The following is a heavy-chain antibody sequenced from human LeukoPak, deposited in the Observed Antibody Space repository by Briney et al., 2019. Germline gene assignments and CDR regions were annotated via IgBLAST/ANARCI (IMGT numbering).Heavy chain of an antibody. J-gene: IGHJ4*02. D-gene: IGHD3-10*01. CDR2: LYYSGST. CDR3: ASGLLWFGESPKIDY. Sequence: SETLSLTCTVSGDSIRSYYWSWIRQPPGKGLEWIGYLYYSGSTNYNPSLKSRVTISVDTSKNQFSLKLSSVTAADTAVYYCASGLLWFGESPKIDYWGQGTQVTVSS. CDR1: GDSIRSYY. V-gene: IGHV4-59*01.